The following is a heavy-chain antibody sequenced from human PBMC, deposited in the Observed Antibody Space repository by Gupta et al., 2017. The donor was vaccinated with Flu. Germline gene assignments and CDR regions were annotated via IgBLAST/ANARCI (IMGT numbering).Heavy chain of an antibody. CDR1: GISVGGNV. V-gene: IGHV3-66*02. CDR3: ARGPNFDA. J-gene: IGHJ3*01. CDR2: TYTGGNT. Sequence: DVQLVESGGGLVQPGGSLRLSCAVSGISVGGNVMGWVRQAPGRGLECVSLTYTGGNTLYADSVKGRFTIFRDESKNTLSLQMSSLRPEDTALYYCARGPNFDAWGQGTLVTVSS.